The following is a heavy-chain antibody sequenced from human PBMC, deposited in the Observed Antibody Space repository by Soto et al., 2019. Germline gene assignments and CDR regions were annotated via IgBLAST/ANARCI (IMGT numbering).Heavy chain of an antibody. D-gene: IGHD6-19*01. J-gene: IGHJ4*02. Sequence: GGPLRLSWVVSGSTCGSHDMSWVRQAPGRGLEWVSGISDSGGSTYYADSVKGRFTISRDNAKNTLYLQMKSLRVEDTALYYCAKDGGWSLAVAGLFDYWGPGTQVTVS. CDR2: ISDSGGST. V-gene: IGHV3-23*01. CDR3: AKDGGWSLAVAGLFDY. CDR1: GSTCGSHD.